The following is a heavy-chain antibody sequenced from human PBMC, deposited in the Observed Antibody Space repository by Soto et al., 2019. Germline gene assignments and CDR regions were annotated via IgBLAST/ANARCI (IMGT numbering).Heavy chain of an antibody. D-gene: IGHD1-26*01. CDR1: GFAFSNYG. V-gene: IGHV3-30*18. Sequence: VQLVESGGGVVQPGRSLRLSCAASGFAFSNYGMNWVRQAPGEGLEWVSLTSHDGGNKYYADSVKGRFTISRDNSKNTLYLQMNSLRPEDTAVYYCAKDPFARSASYPGHWGQGTLVTVSS. CDR2: TSHDGGNK. CDR3: AKDPFARSASYPGH. J-gene: IGHJ4*02.